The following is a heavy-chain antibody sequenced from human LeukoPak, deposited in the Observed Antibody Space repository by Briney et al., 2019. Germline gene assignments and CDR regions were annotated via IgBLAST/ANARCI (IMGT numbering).Heavy chain of an antibody. CDR1: GYTFTSYY. CDR3: AKDHGMYSSGWPHGY. Sequence: AASVKVSCKASGYTFTSYYMHWVRQAPGQGLEWMGIINPSGGSTSYAQKFQGRVTMTRDTSTSTVYMELSSLRSEDTAVYYCAKDHGMYSSGWPHGYWGQGTLVTVSS. D-gene: IGHD6-19*01. J-gene: IGHJ4*02. CDR2: INPSGGST. V-gene: IGHV1-46*01.